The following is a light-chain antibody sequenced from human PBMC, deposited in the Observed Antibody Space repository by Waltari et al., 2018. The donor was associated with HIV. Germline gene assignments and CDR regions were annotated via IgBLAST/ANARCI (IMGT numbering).Light chain of an antibody. Sequence: EIVLTQSPATLSLSPGERATLSCRASQSVSSYLAWYQQKPGQAPRLPIYDASNRATGIPARFSGSGSGTDFTLTISSLEPEDFAVYYCQQRSNWPGITFGQGTRLEIK. CDR2: DAS. CDR3: QQRSNWPGIT. CDR1: QSVSSY. J-gene: IGKJ5*01. V-gene: IGKV3-11*01.